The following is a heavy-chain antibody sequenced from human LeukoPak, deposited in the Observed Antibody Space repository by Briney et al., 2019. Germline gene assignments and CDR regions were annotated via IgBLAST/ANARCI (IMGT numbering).Heavy chain of an antibody. Sequence: ASVKVSCKASGYTFNGYYKHWVRQAPGQGLEWMGWSNPNTGGTKYAQKFQGRVTLTRDTSFSTAYMELSRLRSDDTAVYYCARSNYYDSSGTGDYWGQGTLVTVSS. CDR2: SNPNTGGT. CDR3: ARSNYYDSSGTGDY. V-gene: IGHV1-2*02. CDR1: GYTFNGYY. J-gene: IGHJ4*02. D-gene: IGHD3-22*01.